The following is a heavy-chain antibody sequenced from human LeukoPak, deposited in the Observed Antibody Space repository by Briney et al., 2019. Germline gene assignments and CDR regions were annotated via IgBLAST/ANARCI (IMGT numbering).Heavy chain of an antibody. CDR1: GYTFTSYD. J-gene: IGHJ4*02. V-gene: IGHV1-8*03. CDR2: MNPNSGST. Sequence: ASVKVSCKASGYTFTSYDINWVRQATGQGLEWMGWMNPNSGSTGYAQKFQGRVTITRNTSISTAYMELSSLRSEDTAVHYCARVRSGSYSYYFDYWGQGTLVTVSS. CDR3: ARVRSGSYSYYFDY. D-gene: IGHD1-26*01.